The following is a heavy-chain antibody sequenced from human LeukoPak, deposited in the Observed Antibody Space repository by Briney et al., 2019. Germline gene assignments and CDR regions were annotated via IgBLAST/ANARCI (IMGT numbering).Heavy chain of an antibody. CDR2: IQRGGSES. J-gene: IGHJ4*02. V-gene: IGHV3-7*01. Sequence: GGSLRLSCAASGFTFTGYWMTWVRQVPGKGLEWVANIQRGGSESYYVDSVKGRFTISRENAKNSLYLQMDSLRVEDTAVYYCARVGTWELQRVFDYWGQGTPVTVSS. CDR1: GFTFTGYW. D-gene: IGHD1-26*01. CDR3: ARVGTWELQRVFDY.